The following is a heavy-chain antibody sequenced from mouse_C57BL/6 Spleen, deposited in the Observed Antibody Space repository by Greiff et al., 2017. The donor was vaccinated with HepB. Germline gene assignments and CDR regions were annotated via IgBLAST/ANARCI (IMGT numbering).Heavy chain of an antibody. CDR3: ARRRDWYFDV. J-gene: IGHJ1*03. CDR1: GYTFTSYW. V-gene: IGHV1-52*01. Sequence: VQLQQPGAELVRPGSSVKLSCKASGYTFTSYWMHWVKQRPIQGLEWIGNIDPSDSETHCNQKFKDKATLTVDKSPSTAYMQLSSLTSEDSAVYYCARRRDWYFDVWGTGTTVTVSS. CDR2: IDPSDSET.